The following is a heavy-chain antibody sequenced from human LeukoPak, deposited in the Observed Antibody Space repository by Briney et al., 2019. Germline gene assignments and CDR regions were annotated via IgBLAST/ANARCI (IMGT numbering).Heavy chain of an antibody. D-gene: IGHD4-17*01. J-gene: IGHJ3*01. CDR1: GYSFSDYA. Sequence: ASVKVSCKASGYSFSDYAMHWVRQAPGQRLEWMGWINTGNGDPKSSQKFQGRVTITRDTSASTAYMELSSLTSEDTALYYCARSTVTHAGLDLWGQGTMVSVSP. CDR2: INTGNGDP. CDR3: ARSTVTHAGLDL. V-gene: IGHV1-3*04.